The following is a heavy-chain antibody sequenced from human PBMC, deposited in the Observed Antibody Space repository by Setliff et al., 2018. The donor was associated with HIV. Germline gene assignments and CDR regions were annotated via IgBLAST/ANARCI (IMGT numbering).Heavy chain of an antibody. Sequence: SETLSLTCTVSGGSISSYYWSWIRQPPGKGLEWIGYFYKSGSTNSGPSFKSQVSMSGDTSKNQLSLKVTSVTAADTAVYYCARLSDTAMASFDSWGQGTLVTVSS. V-gene: IGHV4-59*08. CDR3: ARLSDTAMASFDS. CDR2: FYKSGST. D-gene: IGHD5-18*01. J-gene: IGHJ4*02. CDR1: GGSISSYY.